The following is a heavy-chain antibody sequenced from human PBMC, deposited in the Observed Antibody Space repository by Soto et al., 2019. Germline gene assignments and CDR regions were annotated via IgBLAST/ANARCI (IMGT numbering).Heavy chain of an antibody. CDR3: ARGLNYFGSGSQVVYCMDF. Sequence: SETLPVTCSVSGGFISSYYWRWIRQPPGKGLEWIGYIYYSGSTNYNPSLKSRVTISVDTSKNQFSLKLSSVTAADTAVYYCARGLNYFGSGSQVVYCMDFWGQGPTVTGSS. V-gene: IGHV4-59*01. J-gene: IGHJ6*02. CDR1: GGFISSYY. CDR2: IYYSGST. D-gene: IGHD3-10*01.